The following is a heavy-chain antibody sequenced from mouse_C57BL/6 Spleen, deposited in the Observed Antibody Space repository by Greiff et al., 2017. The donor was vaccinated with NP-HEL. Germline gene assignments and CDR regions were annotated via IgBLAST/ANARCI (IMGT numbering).Heavy chain of an antibody. CDR2: IDPETGGT. CDR3: TREQLRLRGFAY. Sequence: QVQLKQSGAELVRPGASVTLSCKASGYTFTDYEMHWVKQTPVHGLEWIGAIDPETGGTAYNQKFKGKAILTADKSSSTAYMELRSLTSEDSAVYYCTREQLRLRGFAYWGQGTLVTVSA. J-gene: IGHJ3*01. CDR1: GYTFTDYE. V-gene: IGHV1-15*01. D-gene: IGHD3-2*02.